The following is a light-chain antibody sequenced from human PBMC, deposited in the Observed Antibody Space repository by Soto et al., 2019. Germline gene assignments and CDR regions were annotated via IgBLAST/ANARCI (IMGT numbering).Light chain of an antibody. CDR1: HAISTY. Sequence: DIQLTPSPSLLSASVVDRVKITFPASHAISTYLAWYQQTSGKAPKLLISAASTLQRGVPSRFRGSGSGTQFTLTISSLQPEDFATYYCQQLNAYPLTFGGGTKVDIK. CDR2: AAS. J-gene: IGKJ4*01. CDR3: QQLNAYPLT. V-gene: IGKV1-9*01.